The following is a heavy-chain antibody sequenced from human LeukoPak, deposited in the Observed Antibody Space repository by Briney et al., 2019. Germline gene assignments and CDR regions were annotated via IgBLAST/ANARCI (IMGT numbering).Heavy chain of an antibody. CDR2: INHRGDT. J-gene: IGHJ4*03. V-gene: IGHV4-34*01. D-gene: IGHD1-1*01. CDR1: GGSFSSYY. CDR3: ARGPTISETGYFDY. Sequence: SETLSLTCAVYGGSFSSYYWSWIRQSPGKGLEWIAEINHRGDTNYTPSVKSRVSISVDTSKNQFSLKVTSLTAADTPVYYCARGPTISETGYFDYWGQGTLVTVSS.